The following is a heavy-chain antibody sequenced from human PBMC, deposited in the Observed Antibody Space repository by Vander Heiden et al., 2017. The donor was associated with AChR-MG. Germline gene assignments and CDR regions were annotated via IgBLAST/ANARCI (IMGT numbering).Heavy chain of an antibody. J-gene: IGHJ4*02. V-gene: IGHV3-30-3*01. Sequence: QVQLVESGGGVVQPGRSLRLSCAASGFTFSSYAMHWVRQAPGKGLEWVAVISYDRSKKDDADSVKGRFTISRDNSKNTLYMKMKSLRAEDTAVYYGASVSHDYGDYWGQGTLVTVSS. CDR3: ASVSHDYGDY. CDR2: ISYDRSKK. CDR1: GFTFSSYA.